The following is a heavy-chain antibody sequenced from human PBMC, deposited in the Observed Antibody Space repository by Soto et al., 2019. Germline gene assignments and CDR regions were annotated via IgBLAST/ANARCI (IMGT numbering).Heavy chain of an antibody. J-gene: IGHJ3*02. V-gene: IGHV3-23*01. CDR3: AKDQTRRLWFGGLIEKADAFDI. CDR1: GFTFSSYA. Sequence: EVQLLESGGGLVQPGGSLRLSCAASGFTFSSYAMSWVRQAPGKGLEWVSAISGSGGSTYYADSVKGRFTISRDNSKNTLYLQMNSLRAEDTAVYYCAKDQTRRLWFGGLIEKADAFDIWGQGTMVTVSS. CDR2: ISGSGGST. D-gene: IGHD3-10*01.